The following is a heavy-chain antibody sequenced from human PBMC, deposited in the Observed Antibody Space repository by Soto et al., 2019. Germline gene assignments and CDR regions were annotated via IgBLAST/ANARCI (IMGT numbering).Heavy chain of an antibody. V-gene: IGHV4-31*03. CDR2: ISSSGST. D-gene: IGHD3-22*01. J-gene: IGHJ5*02. CDR3: ARVPYYYDSSGYSTASFDP. CDR1: GGSISSGGDY. Sequence: QVQLQESGPGLVKPSQTLSLTCTVSGGSISSGGDYWSWIRQHPGKSLEWISYISSSGSTYYNTYLKRRVTIAVDTSKRQYSMKLSSVPAADTAVDYCARVPYYYDSSGYSTASFDPWGQGTLVTVSS.